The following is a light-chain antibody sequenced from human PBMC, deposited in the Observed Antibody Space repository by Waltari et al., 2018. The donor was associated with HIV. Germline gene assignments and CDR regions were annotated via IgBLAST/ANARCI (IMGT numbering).Light chain of an antibody. CDR1: QDSSRW. CDR2: AAS. Sequence: DIQMTQSPSSVSASVGDRVTITCRASQDSSRWLAWYQQKPGKAPKLLIYAASTLQGGVPSRFSGSGSGTEFTLTISSLQAEDVAVYYCQQYYSSPLTFGGGTKVEIK. J-gene: IGKJ4*01. V-gene: IGKV1-12*01. CDR3: QQYYSSPLT.